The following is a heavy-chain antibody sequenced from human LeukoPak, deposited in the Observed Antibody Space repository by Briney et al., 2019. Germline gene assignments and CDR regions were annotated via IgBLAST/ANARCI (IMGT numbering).Heavy chain of an antibody. CDR3: ARGRANYYYYYGMDV. Sequence: SETLSLTCAVYGGSFSGYYWSWIRQPPGKGLEWIGEINHSGSTNYNPSLKSRVTISVDTSKNQFSLKLSSVTAADTAVYYCARGRANYYYYYGMDVWGQGTTVTVSS. J-gene: IGHJ6*02. CDR1: GGSFSGYY. CDR2: INHSGST. V-gene: IGHV4-34*01.